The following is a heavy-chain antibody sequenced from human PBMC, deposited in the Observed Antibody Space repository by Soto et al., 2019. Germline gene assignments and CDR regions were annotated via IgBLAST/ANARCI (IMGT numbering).Heavy chain of an antibody. CDR2: IIPMFGTP. V-gene: IGHV1-69*01. CDR1: GDAFTNYI. J-gene: IGHJ4*02. D-gene: IGHD4-17*01. CDR3: ARGRDQPTVGLYFDS. Sequence: QVQLVQSGAEVKKPGSSVKVSCKASGDAFTNYIFDWVRQAPGQGLEWMGGIIPMFGTPKYAQTFQDRVTISADGSKGTAYLELTSLRFDDTAVYYCARGRDQPTVGLYFDSWGEGTRVTVSS.